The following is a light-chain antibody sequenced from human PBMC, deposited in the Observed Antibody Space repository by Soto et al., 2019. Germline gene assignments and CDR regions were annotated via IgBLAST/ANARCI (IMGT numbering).Light chain of an antibody. CDR2: LGS. CDR3: MQALQTPWT. Sequence: DIVMTQSPLTLPVTPGEPASISCRSSQSLLHSNRYNALDWYLQKPGQSPQLLIYLGSNRASGVPGRFSGSGSGTDFTLTISRVEPQDVGVYYCMQALQTPWTFGQGTKVEIK. CDR1: QSLLHSNRYNA. J-gene: IGKJ1*01. V-gene: IGKV2-28*01.